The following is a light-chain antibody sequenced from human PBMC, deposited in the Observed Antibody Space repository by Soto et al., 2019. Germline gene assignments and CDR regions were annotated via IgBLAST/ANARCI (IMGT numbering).Light chain of an antibody. J-gene: IGKJ4*01. CDR1: QTISND. Sequence: EVVMTQSPATVSVSPGEGVTLSCRASQTISNDLAWYQQKPGQAPRLLINGASTRATGVPARFSGGGSGTEFTLTISSLQSEDFAFYYCQQNNKWPPVTFGGATKVEIK. CDR2: GAS. CDR3: QQNNKWPPVT. V-gene: IGKV3-15*01.